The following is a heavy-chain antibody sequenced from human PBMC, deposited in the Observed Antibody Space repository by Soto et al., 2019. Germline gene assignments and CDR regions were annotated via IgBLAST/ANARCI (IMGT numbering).Heavy chain of an antibody. Sequence: IRSGAACGFIYSSYWMDSVHKAPGKGLEWVSRINTDGSSTVYADSVKGRFTISRDNAKNTLYVQMTSLRAEDTAVYYCTRGLENYSYFDPWGQGTLVTVSS. CDR3: TRGLENYSYFDP. CDR1: GFIYSSYW. CDR2: INTDGSST. J-gene: IGHJ4*02. V-gene: IGHV3-74*01. D-gene: IGHD1-7*01.